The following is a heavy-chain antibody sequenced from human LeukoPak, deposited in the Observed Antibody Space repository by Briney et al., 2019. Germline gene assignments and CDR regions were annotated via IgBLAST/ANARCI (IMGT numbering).Heavy chain of an antibody. CDR2: IYTSGST. Sequence: SETLSLTCAVYGGSFSGYYWSWIRQPAGKGLEWIGRIYTSGSTNYNPSLKSRVTISVDTSKNQFSPKLSSVTAADTAVYYCARDGGTGGPFDYWGQGTLVTVSS. V-gene: IGHV4-4*07. J-gene: IGHJ4*02. CDR3: ARDGGTGGPFDY. CDR1: GGSFSGYY. D-gene: IGHD3/OR15-3a*01.